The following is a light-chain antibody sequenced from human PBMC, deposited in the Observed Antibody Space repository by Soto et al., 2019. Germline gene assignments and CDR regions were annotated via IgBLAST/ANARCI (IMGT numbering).Light chain of an antibody. CDR1: ARDIGGYQF. Sequence: QSALTQPASVSGSPGQSITISCTGTARDIGGYQFVSWYQQHPDKAPKLIIVDVTKRPSGISSRFSASKSGTTASLTISGLLPEDEAQYYCASYSSSETPVVFGXGTKLTVL. CDR3: ASYSSSETPVV. CDR2: DVT. J-gene: IGLJ2*01. V-gene: IGLV2-14*03.